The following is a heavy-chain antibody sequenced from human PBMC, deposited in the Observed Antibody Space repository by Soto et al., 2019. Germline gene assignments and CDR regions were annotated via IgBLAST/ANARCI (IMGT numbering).Heavy chain of an antibody. CDR1: GGSISSGGYY. V-gene: IGHV4-31*03. CDR2: IYYSGST. Sequence: QVQLQESGPGLVKPSQTLSLTCTVSGGSISSGGYYWSWIRQHPGQGLEWIGYIYYSGSTYYNPSLKIRVTISVDTSKNQFSLKLSSVTAADTAVYYCARTSYDSSGTAADPWGQGTLVTVSS. CDR3: ARTSYDSSGTAADP. D-gene: IGHD3-22*01. J-gene: IGHJ5*02.